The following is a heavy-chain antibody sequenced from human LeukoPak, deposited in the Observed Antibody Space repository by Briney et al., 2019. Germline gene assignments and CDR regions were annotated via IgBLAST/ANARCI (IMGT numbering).Heavy chain of an antibody. CDR1: GFTFSSYA. V-gene: IGHV3-23*01. D-gene: IGHD6-13*01. CDR2: ISGSGGST. Sequence: GGSLRLSCAASGFTFSSYAMSWVRQAPGKGLEWVSAISGSGGSTYYADSVKGRFTISRDNSKNTLYLQMNSLRAEDTAVYYCARDPLVRPTYYYYGMDVWGQGTTVTVSS. CDR3: ARDPLVRPTYYYYGMDV. J-gene: IGHJ6*02.